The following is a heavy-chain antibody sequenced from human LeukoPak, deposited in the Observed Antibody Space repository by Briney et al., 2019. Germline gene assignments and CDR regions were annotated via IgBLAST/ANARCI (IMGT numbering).Heavy chain of an antibody. J-gene: IGHJ4*02. V-gene: IGHV3-7*01. CDR2: IKEDGSQK. Sequence: GGSLRLSCVGALGGHWMGWVRQAPGKGLEWVANIKEDGSQKYYMDSVKGRFTISRDNAKSSLFLQMNNLRVEDTAVYSCTRDQTWGQGTLVTVSS. CDR1: LGGHW. CDR3: TRDQT.